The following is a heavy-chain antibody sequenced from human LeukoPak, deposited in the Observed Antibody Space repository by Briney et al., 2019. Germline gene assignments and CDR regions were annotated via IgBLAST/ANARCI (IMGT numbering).Heavy chain of an antibody. CDR1: GYTFTELS. V-gene: IGHV1-24*01. CDR3: AREGPRDYSNYDYFDY. J-gene: IGHJ4*02. CDR2: FDPEDGET. Sequence: GASVKVSCKVSGYTFTELSMHWVRQAPGKGLEWMGGFDPEDGETIYAQKFQGRVTMTEDTSTDTAYMELSSLRSEDTAVYYCAREGPRDYSNYDYFDYWGQGTLVTVSS. D-gene: IGHD4-11*01.